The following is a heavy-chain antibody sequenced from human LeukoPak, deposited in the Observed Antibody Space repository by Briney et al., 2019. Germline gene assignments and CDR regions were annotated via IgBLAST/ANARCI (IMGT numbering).Heavy chain of an antibody. D-gene: IGHD6-13*01. CDR1: GGSFSGYY. J-gene: IGHJ4*02. CDR3: ARGLGIAAAGHGPFDY. CDR2: INHSGST. V-gene: IGHV4-34*01. Sequence: PSETLSLTCAVYGGSFSGYYWSWIRQPPGKGLEWIGEINHSGSTNYNPSLKSRVTISVDTSKNQFSLKLSSVTAADTAVYYCARGLGIAAAGHGPFDYWGQGTLVTVSS.